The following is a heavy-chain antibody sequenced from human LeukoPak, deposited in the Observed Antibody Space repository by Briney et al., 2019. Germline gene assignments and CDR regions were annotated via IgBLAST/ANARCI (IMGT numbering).Heavy chain of an antibody. D-gene: IGHD3-22*01. J-gene: IGHJ4*02. V-gene: IGHV1-2*02. CDR1: GYTFTGYY. Sequence: ASVKVSCKASGYTFTGYYMHWVRQAPGQGLEWMGWINLNSGGTNYARKFQGRVTMTRDTSISTAYMELSRLRSVDTAVYYCARDAHYYDSSGYYLYWGQGTLVTVSS. CDR3: ARDAHYYDSSGYYLY. CDR2: INLNSGGT.